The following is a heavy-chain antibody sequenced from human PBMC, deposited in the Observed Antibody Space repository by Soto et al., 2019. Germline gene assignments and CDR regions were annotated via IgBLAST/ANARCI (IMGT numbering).Heavy chain of an antibody. Sequence: EVQLVESGGGLVKPGGSLRLSCEVSGLTFSSFTMYWVRQAPGKGLEWVSSISSGSIYINYANSVKGRFTISRDNAKNSLYLQMNSLRAEDTAVYYCARDGDVDTATITDYYGIDVWGQGTTVTVSS. J-gene: IGHJ6*02. D-gene: IGHD5-12*01. CDR1: GLTFSSFT. CDR3: ARDGDVDTATITDYYGIDV. V-gene: IGHV3-21*01. CDR2: ISSGSIYI.